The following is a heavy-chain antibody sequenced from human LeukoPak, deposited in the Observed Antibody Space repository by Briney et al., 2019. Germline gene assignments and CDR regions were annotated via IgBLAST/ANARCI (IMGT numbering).Heavy chain of an antibody. CDR3: AGGIAVAGTIDY. CDR2: TYYRSKWYN. CDR1: GDGVSINSAA. Sequence: SQTLSLTFAISGDGVSINSAAWNWVRQSPSRGLEWLGRTYYRSKWYNDYAASVKSRITINPDTSKNQFSLQLNSVTPEDTAVYYCAGGIAVAGTIDYWGQGTLVTVSS. J-gene: IGHJ4*02. V-gene: IGHV6-1*01. D-gene: IGHD6-19*01.